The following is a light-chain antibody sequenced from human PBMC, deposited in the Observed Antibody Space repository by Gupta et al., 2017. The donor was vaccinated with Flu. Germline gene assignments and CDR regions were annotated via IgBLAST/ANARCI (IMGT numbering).Light chain of an antibody. Sequence: GDRVIITCRARQSIGRWLAWYQQKPGQAPFLLIDMASTLDSGVPSRFSGRGSGTEFTLTIHNLQPDDFATYHCLQYNNYPWTFGQGTKVEFK. CDR3: LQYNNYPWT. J-gene: IGKJ1*01. CDR1: QSIGRW. CDR2: MAS. V-gene: IGKV1-5*03.